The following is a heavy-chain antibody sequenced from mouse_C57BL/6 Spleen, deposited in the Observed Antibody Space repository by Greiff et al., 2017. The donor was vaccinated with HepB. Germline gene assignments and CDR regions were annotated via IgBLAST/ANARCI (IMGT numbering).Heavy chain of an antibody. CDR3: ARWGNYSNYAMDY. J-gene: IGHJ4*01. CDR2: IDPSDSYT. V-gene: IGHV1-50*01. CDR1: GYTFTSYW. Sequence: QVHVKQPGAELVKPGASVKLSCKASGYTFTSYWMQWVKQRPGQGLEWIGEIDPSDSYTNYNQKFKGKATLTVDTSSSTAYMQLSSLTSEDSAVYYCARWGNYSNYAMDYWGQGTSVTVSS. D-gene: IGHD2-5*01.